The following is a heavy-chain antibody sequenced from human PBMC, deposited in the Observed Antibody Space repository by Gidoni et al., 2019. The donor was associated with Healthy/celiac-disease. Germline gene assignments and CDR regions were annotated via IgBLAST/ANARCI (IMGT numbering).Heavy chain of an antibody. V-gene: IGHV1-69*06. CDR2: IFPIFGTA. D-gene: IGHD1-26*01. Sequence: QVQLVQSGAEVKKPGSSVKVYCKASGGTFSSYAISWVRPAPGQGLDWIGGIFPIFGTANYAQKFQGRVTIPAAKSTCTAYMVLSSLRSEDTALYYCARDPGGCYFHLRYWGQGTLVTVSS. CDR1: GGTFSSYA. J-gene: IGHJ4*02. CDR3: ARDPGGCYFHLRY.